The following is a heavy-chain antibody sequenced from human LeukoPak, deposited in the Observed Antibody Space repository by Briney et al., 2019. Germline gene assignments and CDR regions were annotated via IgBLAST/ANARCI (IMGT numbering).Heavy chain of an antibody. D-gene: IGHD1-26*01. J-gene: IGHJ4*02. CDR1: GYTFTSYG. CDR3: ARDLGAMEPDY. CDR2: IIPIFGTA. V-gene: IGHV1-69*13. Sequence: GASVKVSCKASGYTFTSYGISWVRQAPGQGLEWMGGIIPIFGTANYAQKFQGRVTITADESTSTAYMELSSLRSEDTAVYYCARDLGAMEPDYWGQGTLVTVSS.